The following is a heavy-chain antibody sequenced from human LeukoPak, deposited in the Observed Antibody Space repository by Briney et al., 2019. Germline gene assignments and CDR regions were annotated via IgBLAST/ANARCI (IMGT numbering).Heavy chain of an antibody. D-gene: IGHD3-3*01. J-gene: IGHJ3*02. CDR2: ISYDGSNK. V-gene: IGHV3-30*04. CDR1: GFTFSSYA. CDR3: ARDGDYDFWSGSRGAFDI. Sequence: GGSLRLSCAASGFTFSSYAMHWVRQAPGKGLERVAVISYDGSNKYYADSVKGRFTISRDNSKNTLYLQMNSLRAEDTAVYYCARDGDYDFWSGSRGAFDIWGQGTMVTVSS.